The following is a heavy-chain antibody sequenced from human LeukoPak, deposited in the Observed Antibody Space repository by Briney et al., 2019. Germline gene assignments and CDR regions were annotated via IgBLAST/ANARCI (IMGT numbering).Heavy chain of an antibody. CDR1: GFTFSDYY. D-gene: IGHD3-3*01. CDR3: ARDVEAGDFLSGTANDY. Sequence: PGGSLRLSCAASGFTFSDYYMSWIRQAPGKGLEWVSYISSSGSTIYYADSVKGRFTISRDNAKNSLYLQMNSLRAEDTAVYYCARDVEAGDFLSGTANDYWGQGTLVTVSS. CDR2: ISSSGSTI. J-gene: IGHJ4*02. V-gene: IGHV3-11*04.